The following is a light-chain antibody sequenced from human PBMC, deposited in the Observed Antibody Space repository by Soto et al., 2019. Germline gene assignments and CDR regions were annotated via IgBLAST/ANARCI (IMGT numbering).Light chain of an antibody. J-gene: IGKJ4*01. CDR1: QGIRSY. CDR3: QQLNSDPLT. V-gene: IGKV1-9*01. CDR2: AAS. Sequence: DIQLTQSPSFLSASVGDRVTITCRASQGIRSYLAWYQQKPGKTPNLLIYAASTLQSGVPSRFSGSGSGTEFTLTISSLQPEDFATYYCQQLNSDPLTFGGGTTVEIK.